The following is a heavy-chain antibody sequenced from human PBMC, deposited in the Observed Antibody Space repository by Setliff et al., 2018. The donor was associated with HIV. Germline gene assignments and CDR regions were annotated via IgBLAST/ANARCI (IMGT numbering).Heavy chain of an antibody. D-gene: IGHD3-16*02. CDR2: ISGSGTYT. J-gene: IGHJ6*03. V-gene: IGHV3-21*01. CDR1: GFTFTSHS. Sequence: PGESLKISCVTSGFTFTSHSMNWVRLRPGKGLEWVASISGSGTYTHYADSVRGRFTVSRDNAKNSLFLQMNSLTAEDTAVYYCARDPRASYLSYYYYHYLDVWGKGTTVTVSS. CDR3: ARDPRASYLSYYYYHYLDV.